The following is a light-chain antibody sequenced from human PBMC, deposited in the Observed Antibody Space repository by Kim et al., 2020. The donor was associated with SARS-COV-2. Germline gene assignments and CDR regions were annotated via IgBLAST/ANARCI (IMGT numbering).Light chain of an antibody. V-gene: IGLV3-1*01. CDR3: QAWDSSTYV. CDR2: QDS. CDR1: KLGDRY. Sequence: MSPGQTVSITCSGDKLGDRYACWYQQKPCQSPVLVIYQDSKRPSGIPERFSGSNSGNTATLTISGTQAMDEADYYCQAWDSSTYVFGTGTKVTVL. J-gene: IGLJ1*01.